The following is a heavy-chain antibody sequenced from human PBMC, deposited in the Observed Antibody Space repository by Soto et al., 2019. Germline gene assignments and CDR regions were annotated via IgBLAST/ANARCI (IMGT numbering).Heavy chain of an antibody. V-gene: IGHV3-33*01. J-gene: IGHJ5*02. Sequence: QVQLVESGGGVVQPGRSLRLSCAASGFTFNNYGMHWVRQAPGKGLEWVAIIYYDVSQKYYADSVKGRFTISRDNSNNTLDLQMNSLRAEDTAVYYCARDPGIGSLVTTWFDPWGQGTLVTVSS. CDR1: GFTFNNYG. CDR3: ARDPGIGSLVTTWFDP. D-gene: IGHD4-17*01. CDR2: IYYDVSQK.